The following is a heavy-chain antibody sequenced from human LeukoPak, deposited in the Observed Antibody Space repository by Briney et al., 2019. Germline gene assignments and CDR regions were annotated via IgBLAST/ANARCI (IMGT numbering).Heavy chain of an antibody. CDR2: IYYRGST. Sequence: SETLSLTCSVSGGSISGSSYYWGWIRQPPGKGLEWIGNIYYRGSTYYNPSLKSRVIMSIDTSKNQFSLKVNSVTASDTAVYYCAKTVWSLLAAALDSWGQGTLVTVSS. V-gene: IGHV4-39*01. CDR3: AKTVWSLLAAALDS. D-gene: IGHD6-25*01. CDR1: GGSISGSSYY. J-gene: IGHJ4*02.